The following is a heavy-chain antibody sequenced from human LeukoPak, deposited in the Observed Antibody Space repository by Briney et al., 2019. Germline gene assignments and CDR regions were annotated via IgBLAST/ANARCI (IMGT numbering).Heavy chain of an antibody. CDR2: TYYRSKWYS. D-gene: IGHD3-16*02. CDR3: ARNVGVWGSYRYYFDY. CDR1: GDSVSRNTAG. Sequence: SQTLSLTCAISGDSVSRNTAGWNWIRQSPSRGLEWLGRTYYRSKWYSDFAPSVRNRITINPDTSKNQFSLKLSSVTAADTAVYYCARNVGVWGSYRYYFDYWGRGTLVTVSS. V-gene: IGHV6-1*01. J-gene: IGHJ4*02.